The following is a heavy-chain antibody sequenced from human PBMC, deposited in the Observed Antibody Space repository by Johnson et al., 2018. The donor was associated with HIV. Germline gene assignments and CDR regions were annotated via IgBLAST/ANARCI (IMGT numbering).Heavy chain of an antibody. CDR3: AREAYYARAFDL. CDR1: GFTFSDHY. V-gene: IGHV3-30*02. D-gene: IGHD3-3*01. CDR2: KRYDGSNK. Sequence: VQLVESGGGLVKPGGSLRLSCAGSGFTFSDHYMSWVRQAPGKGLEWVSFKRYDGSNKYYADFVKGRFTTSRDNSRNTLDLRMDSLRVEDTAVYYCAREAYYARAFDLWGQGTMVTVSS. J-gene: IGHJ3*01.